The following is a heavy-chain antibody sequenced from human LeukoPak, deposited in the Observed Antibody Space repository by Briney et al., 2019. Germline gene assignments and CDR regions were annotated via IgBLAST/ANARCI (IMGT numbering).Heavy chain of an antibody. CDR1: GYTLTELS. CDR3: ATARALYGSGYYYYMDV. Sequence: ASVTVSCKVSGYTLTELSMHWVRQAPGKGLEWMGGFDPEDGETIYAQKFQGRVTMTEDTSTDTAYMELSSLRSEDTAVYYCATARALYGSGYYYYMDVWGKGTTVTVSS. J-gene: IGHJ6*03. CDR2: FDPEDGET. D-gene: IGHD3-10*01. V-gene: IGHV1-24*01.